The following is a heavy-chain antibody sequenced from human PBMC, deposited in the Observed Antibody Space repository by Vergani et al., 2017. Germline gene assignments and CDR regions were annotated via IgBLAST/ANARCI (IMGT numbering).Heavy chain of an antibody. CDR1: GFTFSSYE. CDR2: ISSSGSTI. V-gene: IGHV3-48*03. J-gene: IGHJ4*02. CDR3: ARSPGYYDSSGYYGY. Sequence: EVQLVESGGGLVQPGGSLRLSCAASGFTFSSYEMNWVRQAPGKGLEWVSYISSSGSTIYYADSVKGRFTISRDNAKNSLYLQMNSLRAEDTAVYYCARSPGYYDSSGYYGYWGQGTLVTVSS. D-gene: IGHD3-22*01.